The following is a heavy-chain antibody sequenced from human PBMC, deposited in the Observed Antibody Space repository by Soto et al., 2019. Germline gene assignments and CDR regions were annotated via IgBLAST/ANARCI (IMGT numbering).Heavy chain of an antibody. D-gene: IGHD1-26*01. J-gene: IGHJ4*02. CDR1: GCTFTVYY. CDR3: ARDLAKGGGSAGFDY. Sequence: ASVKVSCNASGCTFTVYYMHWVRQAPGQGLEWMGWINPKSGGTMYPQKFQGRVTMTWDTSISTAYMALTRLRSDDTAVYYCARDLAKGGGSAGFDYWGQGTLVTVSS. V-gene: IGHV1-2*02. CDR2: INPKSGGT.